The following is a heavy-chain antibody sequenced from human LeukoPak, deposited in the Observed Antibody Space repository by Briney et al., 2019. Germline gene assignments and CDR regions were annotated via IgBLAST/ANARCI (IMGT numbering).Heavy chain of an antibody. CDR2: ISSSGSGDNT. CDR3: ARDALRSTAGIDY. CDR1: GVTLSSFA. Sequence: LPGGSLRLSCAASGVTLSSFAMSWARQAPGKGLEWVSGISSSGSGDNTYYADSVKGRFTISRDSSKNTLFLHMNTLRAEDTAVYYCARDALRSTAGIDYWGQGTLVTVSS. J-gene: IGHJ4*02. D-gene: IGHD1-14*01. V-gene: IGHV3-23*01.